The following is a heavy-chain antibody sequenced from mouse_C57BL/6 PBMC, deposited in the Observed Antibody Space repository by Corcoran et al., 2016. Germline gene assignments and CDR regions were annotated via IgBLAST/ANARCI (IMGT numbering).Heavy chain of an antibody. D-gene: IGHD1-1*01. CDR3: ARERGTTDFDY. V-gene: IGHV1-76*01. CDR1: GYTFTDYY. CDR2: IYPGSGNT. J-gene: IGHJ2*01. Sequence: QVQLKQSGAELVRPGASVKLSCKASGYTFTDYYINWVKQRPGQGLEWIARIYPGSGNTYYNEKFKGKATLTAEKSSSTAYMQLSSLTSEDSAVYFCARERGTTDFDYWGQGTTLTVSS.